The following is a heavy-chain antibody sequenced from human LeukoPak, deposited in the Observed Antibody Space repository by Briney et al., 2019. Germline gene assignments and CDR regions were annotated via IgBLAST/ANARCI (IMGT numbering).Heavy chain of an antibody. CDR2: INHSGST. Sequence: PSETLSLTCAVYGGSFSGYYWSWIRQPPGKGLEWIGEINHSGSTNYNPSLKSRVTISVDTSKNQFPLKLSSVTAADTAVYYCARDWYFDLWGRGTLVTVSS. V-gene: IGHV4-34*01. CDR1: GGSFSGYY. J-gene: IGHJ2*01. CDR3: ARDWYFDL.